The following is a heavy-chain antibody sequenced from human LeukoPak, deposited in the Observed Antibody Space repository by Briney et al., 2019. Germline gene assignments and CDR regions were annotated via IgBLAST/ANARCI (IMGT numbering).Heavy chain of an antibody. CDR2: IYTSGST. CDR3: ARGWPRFGELLYP. Sequence: SETLSLTCTVSGGSISSYYWSWIRQPAGKGLEWIGRIYTSGSTNYNPSLKSRVTMSVDTSKSQFSLKLSPVTAADTAVYYCARGWPRFGELLYPWGQGTLVTVSS. D-gene: IGHD3-10*01. V-gene: IGHV4-4*07. CDR1: GGSISSYY. J-gene: IGHJ4*02.